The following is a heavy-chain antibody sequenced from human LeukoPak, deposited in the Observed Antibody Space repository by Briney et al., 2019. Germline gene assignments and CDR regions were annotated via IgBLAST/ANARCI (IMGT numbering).Heavy chain of an antibody. J-gene: IGHJ4*02. CDR3: ARGRTWTDY. CDR1: GFTFSGYW. Sequence: GGSLRLSCAASGFTFSGYWMSWVRQAPGKGLEWVANIKRDGSEKYYVDSVKGRFTISRDNAKNSLYLQLNSLGAEDTAVYYCARGRTWTDYWGQGTLVTVSS. V-gene: IGHV3-7*01. CDR2: IKRDGSEK. D-gene: IGHD3/OR15-3a*01.